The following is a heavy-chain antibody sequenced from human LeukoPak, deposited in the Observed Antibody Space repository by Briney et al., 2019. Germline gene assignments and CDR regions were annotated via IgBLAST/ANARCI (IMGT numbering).Heavy chain of an antibody. CDR3: ARAGNYDILTGYSDYYYYYMDV. CDR2: ISYDGSNK. Sequence: PGRSLRLSCAASGFTFSSYGMHWVRQAPGKGLEWVAVISYDGSNKYYADSVKGRFTISRDNAKNTLYLQMNSLRAEDTAVYYCARAGNYDILTGYSDYYYYYMDVWGKGTTVTVSS. CDR1: GFTFSSYG. J-gene: IGHJ6*03. D-gene: IGHD3-9*01. V-gene: IGHV3-30*03.